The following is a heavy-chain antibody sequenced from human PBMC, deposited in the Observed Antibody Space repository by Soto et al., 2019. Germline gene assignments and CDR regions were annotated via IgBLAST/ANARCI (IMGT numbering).Heavy chain of an antibody. J-gene: IGHJ5*02. CDR1: GGSISSYY. D-gene: IGHD4-17*01. V-gene: IGHV4-59*01. CDR2: IYYSGST. CDR3: ARDRSFAVTTPWGWFDP. Sequence: QVQLQESGPGLVKPSETLSLTCTVSGGSISSYYWSWIRQPPGKGLEWIGYIYYSGSTNYNPSLKSRVPISVDTSKNQSSLKLSSVTAADTAVYYCARDRSFAVTTPWGWFDPWGQEPWSPSPQ.